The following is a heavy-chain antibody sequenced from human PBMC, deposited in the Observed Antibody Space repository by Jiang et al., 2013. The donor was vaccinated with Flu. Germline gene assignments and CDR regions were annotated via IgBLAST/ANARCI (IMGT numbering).Heavy chain of an antibody. J-gene: IGHJ4*02. CDR2: IWYDGSKK. Sequence: SCAASGFSFSSYAMHWVRQXPGKGLEWVAVIWYDGSKKYYADSVKGRFTISRDNSRDTLFLQVSSLRAEDTAVYYCARSGRVLEPENLDFWGQGTLVTVSS. D-gene: IGHD1-14*01. CDR3: ARSGRVLEPENLDF. V-gene: IGHV3-33*08. CDR1: GFSFSSYA.